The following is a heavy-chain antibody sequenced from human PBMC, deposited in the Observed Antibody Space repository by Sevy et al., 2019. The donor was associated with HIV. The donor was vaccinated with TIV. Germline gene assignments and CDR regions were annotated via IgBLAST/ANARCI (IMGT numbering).Heavy chain of an antibody. J-gene: IGHJ3*02. D-gene: IGHD3-10*01. CDR2: IYPGDSDT. V-gene: IGHV5-51*01. CDR1: GYSFTSYW. Sequence: GESLKISCKGSGYSFTSYWIGWVRQMPGKGLEWMGIIYPGDSDTRYSPSFQGQVTISADKSISTAYLQWSSLKASDTAMHYCARVSITMVRGVNVFCYAFDIWGQGTMVTVSS. CDR3: ARVSITMVRGVNVFCYAFDI.